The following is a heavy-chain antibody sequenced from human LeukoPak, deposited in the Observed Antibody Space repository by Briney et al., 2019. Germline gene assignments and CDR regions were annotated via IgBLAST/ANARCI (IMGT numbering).Heavy chain of an antibody. D-gene: IGHD6-19*01. J-gene: IGHJ4*02. CDR2: ISHTGST. V-gene: IGHV4-4*02. CDR3: TRSSGWWSLDY. CDR1: GDSISSSNW. Sequence: SETLSLACTVSGDSISSSNWWNWVRLPPGKGLDWIGEISHTGSTRYSPSLKDRVTISKDNSKNQFSLKLNSVTAADTATYYCTRSSGWWSLDYWGQGALVTVSS.